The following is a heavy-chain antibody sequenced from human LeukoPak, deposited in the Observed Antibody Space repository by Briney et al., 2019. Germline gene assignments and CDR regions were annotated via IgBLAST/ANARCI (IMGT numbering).Heavy chain of an antibody. Sequence: GASVKVSCKASGYTFTSYGISWVRQAPGQGLEWMGWINPNSGGTNYAQKFQGRVTMTRDTSISTAYMELSRLRSDDTAVYYCARGIPSVVRGGGNRFDPWGQGTLVTVSS. D-gene: IGHD3-10*01. CDR1: GYTFTSYG. CDR3: ARGIPSVVRGGGNRFDP. CDR2: INPNSGGT. J-gene: IGHJ5*02. V-gene: IGHV1-2*02.